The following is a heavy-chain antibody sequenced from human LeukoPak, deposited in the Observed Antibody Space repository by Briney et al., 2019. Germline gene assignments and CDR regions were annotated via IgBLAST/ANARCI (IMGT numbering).Heavy chain of an antibody. CDR3: ARGSEAAAGAFDY. V-gene: IGHV3-33*01. Sequence: PGRSLRLSCAASGFTFRSYGMHWVRQAPGKGLEWVAIVWYDGNNKYYADSVKGRFTVSRDNSKDPVSLQLNSLRAEDTAVYYCARGSEAAAGAFDYWGQGALVTVPS. CDR2: VWYDGNNK. D-gene: IGHD6-13*01. J-gene: IGHJ4*02. CDR1: GFTFRSYG.